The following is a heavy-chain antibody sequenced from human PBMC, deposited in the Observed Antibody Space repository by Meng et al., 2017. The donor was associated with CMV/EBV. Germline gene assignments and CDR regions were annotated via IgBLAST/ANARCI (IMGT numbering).Heavy chain of an antibody. D-gene: IGHD6-19*01. Sequence: SVKVSCKASGGTFSSYAISWVRQDPGQGLEWMGGIIPIFGTANYAQKFQGRVTITTDESTSTAYMELSSLRSEDTAVYYCARDHYEVYSSGWFTSYNWFDPWGQGTLVTVSS. V-gene: IGHV1-69*05. J-gene: IGHJ5*02. CDR3: ARDHYEVYSSGWFTSYNWFDP. CDR1: GGTFSSYA. CDR2: IIPIFGTA.